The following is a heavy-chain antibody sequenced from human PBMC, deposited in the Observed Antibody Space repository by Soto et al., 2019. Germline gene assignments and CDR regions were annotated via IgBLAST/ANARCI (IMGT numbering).Heavy chain of an antibody. V-gene: IGHV4-34*01. CDR3: AIDSGYYYKFYY. J-gene: IGHJ4*02. CDR2: INHSGST. CDR1: GGSFSGYY. D-gene: IGHD3-22*01. Sequence: SETLSLTCAVYGGSFSGYYWSWIRQPPGKGLEWIGEINHSGSTNYNPSLKSRVTISVDTSKNQFSLKLSSVTAADTAVYYCAIDSGYYYKFYYWSQGTLVTVSS.